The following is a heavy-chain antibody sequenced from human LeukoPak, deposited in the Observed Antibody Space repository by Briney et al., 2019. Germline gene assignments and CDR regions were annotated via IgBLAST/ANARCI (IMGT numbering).Heavy chain of an antibody. CDR2: IKQDGSEK. CDR3: ARDDSSGYYGFDY. CDR1: GFTFSIYA. Sequence: GGSLRLSCAASGFTFSIYAMSWVRQAPGKGLEWVANIKQDGSEKYYVDSVKGRFTISRDNAKNSLYLQMNSLRAEDTAVYYCARDDSSGYYGFDYWGQGTLVTVSS. D-gene: IGHD3-22*01. V-gene: IGHV3-7*01. J-gene: IGHJ4*02.